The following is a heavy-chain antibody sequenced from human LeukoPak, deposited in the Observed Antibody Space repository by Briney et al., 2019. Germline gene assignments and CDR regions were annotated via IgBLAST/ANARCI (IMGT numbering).Heavy chain of an antibody. CDR2: IYHSGST. V-gene: IGHV4-4*02. CDR3: ARDPGVYCTNGVCSHGHDAFDI. J-gene: IGHJ3*02. D-gene: IGHD2-8*01. CDR1: GGSISSSNW. Sequence: SETLSLTCAVSGGSISSSNWWSWVRQPPGKGLEWIGEIYHSGSTNYNPSLKSRVTISVDKSKNQFSLKLSSVTAADTAVYYCARDPGVYCTNGVCSHGHDAFDIWGQGTMVTVSS.